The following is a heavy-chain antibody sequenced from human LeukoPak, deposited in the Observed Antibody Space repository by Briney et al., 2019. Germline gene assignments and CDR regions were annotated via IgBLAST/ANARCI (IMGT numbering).Heavy chain of an antibody. D-gene: IGHD6-19*01. CDR1: GFTLSSYW. J-gene: IGHJ4*02. Sequence: GGSLRLSCAASGFTLSSYWMSWVRQAPGKGLEWVANIKQDGSEKYYVESVKGRFTISRDNAKNSLYLHMDSLRAEDTAVYYCARGAYSSGWAYFDHWGQGTLVTVSS. CDR2: IKQDGSEK. CDR3: ARGAYSSGWAYFDH. V-gene: IGHV3-7*01.